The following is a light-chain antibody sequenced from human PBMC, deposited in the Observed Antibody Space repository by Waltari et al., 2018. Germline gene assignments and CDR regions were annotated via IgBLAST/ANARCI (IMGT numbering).Light chain of an antibody. CDR2: GNT. J-gene: IGLJ3*02. V-gene: IGLV1-40*01. Sequence: QPVLPQPPSMSGVPGHKVTIPCTGGSPTFAAGYDFQCSQQFPGTAPKLLIFGNTNRPEGVPGRFSGSRSGTSASLAIAGLQSEDEAVYYCQSFDSSLSASVFGIGTKLTVL. CDR3: QSFDSSLSASV. CDR1: SPTFAAGYD.